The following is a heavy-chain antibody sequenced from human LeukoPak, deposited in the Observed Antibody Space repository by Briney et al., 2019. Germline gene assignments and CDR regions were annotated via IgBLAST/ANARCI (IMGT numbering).Heavy chain of an antibody. CDR3: ARGGRDYGDYDNWFDP. D-gene: IGHD4-17*01. CDR1: GGTYSSYA. CDR2: IIPIFGIA. Sequence: SVKVSCKASGGTYSSYAISWVRQAPGQGLEWMGRIIPIFGIANYAQKFQGRVTITADKSTSTAYMELSSLRSEDTAVYYCARGGRDYGDYDNWFDPWGQGTLVTVSS. J-gene: IGHJ5*02. V-gene: IGHV1-69*04.